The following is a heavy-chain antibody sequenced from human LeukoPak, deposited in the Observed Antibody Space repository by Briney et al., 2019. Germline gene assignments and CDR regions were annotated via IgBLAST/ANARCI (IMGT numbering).Heavy chain of an antibody. D-gene: IGHD1-26*01. CDR2: IKQDGSEK. J-gene: IGHJ4*02. CDR1: GFTFSSYW. CDR3: ARDQGYSGSYYDN. Sequence: GGSLRLSCAASGFTFSSYWMSWVRQAPGKGLEGVANIKQDGSEKYYVDSVKGRFTISRDNAKNSLYLQMNSLRAEDTAVYYCARDQGYSGSYYDNWGQGALVTVSS. V-gene: IGHV3-7*01.